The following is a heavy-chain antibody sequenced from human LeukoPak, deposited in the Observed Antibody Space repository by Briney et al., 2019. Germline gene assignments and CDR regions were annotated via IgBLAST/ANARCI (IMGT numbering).Heavy chain of an antibody. Sequence: PSETLSLTCTVSGGSISSSSYYWGWLRQPPGKGLEWIGSIYYSGSTYYNPSLKSRVTISVDTSKNQFSLKLSSVTAADTAVYYCARGSLLWFGELLSWFDPWGQGTLVTVSS. D-gene: IGHD3-10*01. V-gene: IGHV4-39*07. CDR2: IYYSGST. CDR1: GGSISSSSYY. J-gene: IGHJ5*02. CDR3: ARGSLLWFGELLSWFDP.